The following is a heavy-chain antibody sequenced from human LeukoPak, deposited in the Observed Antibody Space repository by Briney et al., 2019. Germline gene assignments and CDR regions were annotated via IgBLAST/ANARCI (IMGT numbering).Heavy chain of an antibody. CDR1: GFTFSSYA. V-gene: IGHV3-21*01. CDR2: ISPSSSSI. CDR3: ARLPGDY. J-gene: IGHJ4*02. Sequence: GGSLRLSCAASGFTFSSYAMTWVRQVPGKGLEWVSSISPSSSSIYYADSVKGRFTISRDNAKNSLYPQMNSLRAEDTAVYYCARLPGDYWGQGTLVTVSS. D-gene: IGHD1-14*01.